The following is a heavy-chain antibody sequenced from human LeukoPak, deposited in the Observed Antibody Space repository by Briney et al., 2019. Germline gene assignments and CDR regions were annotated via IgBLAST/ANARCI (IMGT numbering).Heavy chain of an antibody. J-gene: IGHJ4*02. D-gene: IGHD3/OR15-3a*01. CDR3: AKVVPFELGFDY. CDR2: IWFDGSNE. CDR1: GFTFSNYG. Sequence: RGSLRLPCAASGFTFSNYGMHWVRQAPGKGLEWMAVIWFDGSNEDYADSVKGRFTISRDNSKNTLFLQMNSLRAEDTAVYYCAKVVPFELGFDYWGQGTLVTVSS. V-gene: IGHV3-33*06.